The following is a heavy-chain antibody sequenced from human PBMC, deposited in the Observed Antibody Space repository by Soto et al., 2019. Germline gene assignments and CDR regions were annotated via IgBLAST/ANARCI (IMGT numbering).Heavy chain of an antibody. CDR2: INPDNGHT. CDR1: GYTFTSFA. Sequence: GASVKVSCKASGYTFTSFAIHWVRQAPGQRPEWMGWINPDNGHTRYSQKFQGRVTITRDTSASAAYMELSSLRSDDTAVYYCATDPHYYDTTGYCLENWGQGTLVTVSS. CDR3: ATDPHYYDTTGYCLEN. J-gene: IGHJ4*02. D-gene: IGHD3-22*01. V-gene: IGHV1-3*01.